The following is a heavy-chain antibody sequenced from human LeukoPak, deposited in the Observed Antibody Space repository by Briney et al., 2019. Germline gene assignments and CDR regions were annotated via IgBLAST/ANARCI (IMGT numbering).Heavy chain of an antibody. CDR1: GFTFSTYW. CDR2: IKQDGSEK. D-gene: IGHD6-13*01. Sequence: PGGSLRLSCAASGFTFSTYWMSWVRQAPGKGLEWEGNIKQDGSEKYYVDSVKGRFTISRDNAKNSLYLQMNSLRAEDTAMYYCARDSAGNDYWGQGTLVTVSS. CDR3: ARDSAGNDY. V-gene: IGHV3-7*01. J-gene: IGHJ4*02.